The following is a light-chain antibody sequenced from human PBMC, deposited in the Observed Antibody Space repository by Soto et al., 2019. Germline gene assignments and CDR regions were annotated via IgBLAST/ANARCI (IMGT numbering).Light chain of an antibody. CDR1: SSDVGGYNY. V-gene: IGLV2-14*01. CDR3: SSYTSSTTPYV. J-gene: IGLJ1*01. CDR2: EVN. Sequence: LTQPASVSGSPGQSITISCTGTSSDVGGYNYVSWYQQHPGKAPRLMIYEVNSRPSGVSHRFSGSKSGNTASLTISGLQAEDEADYYCSSYTSSTTPYVFGSGTKVTVL.